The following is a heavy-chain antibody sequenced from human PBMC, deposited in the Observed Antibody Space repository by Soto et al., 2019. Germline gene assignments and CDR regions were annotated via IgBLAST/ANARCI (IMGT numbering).Heavy chain of an antibody. Sequence: ASVKVSCKASGYTFTSYDINWVRQATGQGLEWVGWMNPNSGNTGYAQKFQGRVTMTRNTSISTAYMELSSLRSEDTAVYYCARGITGTFSDVENFDYWGQGTLVTVSS. J-gene: IGHJ4*02. CDR1: GYTFTSYD. CDR2: MNPNSGNT. D-gene: IGHD1-20*01. CDR3: ARGITGTFSDVENFDY. V-gene: IGHV1-8*01.